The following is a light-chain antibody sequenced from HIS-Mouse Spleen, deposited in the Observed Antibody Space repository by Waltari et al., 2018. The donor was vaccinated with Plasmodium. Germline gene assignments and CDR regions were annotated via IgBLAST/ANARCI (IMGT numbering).Light chain of an antibody. Sequence: DIVMTQTPLSLSVTPGQPASISRKSSQRLLHSDGKTYLNWYLQKPGQSPQLLIYEVSSRVSGVPDRFSGSGSGTDFTLKISRVEAEDFAVYYCMQSIQLPLTFGGGTKVEIK. CDR3: MQSIQLPLT. CDR1: QRLLHSDGKTY. J-gene: IGKJ4*01. V-gene: IGKV2D-29*02. CDR2: EVS.